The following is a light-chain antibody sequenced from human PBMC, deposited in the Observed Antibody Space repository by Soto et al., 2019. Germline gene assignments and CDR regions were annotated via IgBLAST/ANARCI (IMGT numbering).Light chain of an antibody. CDR1: QSVSSSY. J-gene: IGKJ5*01. CDR3: QQHGSSSPIT. CDR2: GAY. Sequence: EIVLTQSPGTLSCSPGERATLSCRASQSVSSSYLAWYQQKPGQAPRLIIYGAYSRATGIPDRFSGSGSGTDFTLTISRLEPEDFAVYYCQQHGSSSPITCGQGTRLEIK. V-gene: IGKV3-20*01.